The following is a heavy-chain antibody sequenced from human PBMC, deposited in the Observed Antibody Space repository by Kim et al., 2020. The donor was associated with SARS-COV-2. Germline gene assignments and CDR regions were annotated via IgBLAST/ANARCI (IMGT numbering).Heavy chain of an antibody. CDR3: AKELGENIYMVRGVIGLHYYYYCMDV. CDR2: ISYDGSNK. CDR1: GFTFSSYG. J-gene: IGHJ6*02. D-gene: IGHD3-10*01. V-gene: IGHV3-30*18. Sequence: GGSLRLSCAASGFTFSSYGMHWVRQAPGKGLEWVAVISYDGSNKYYADSVKGRFTISRDNSKNTLYLQMNSLRAEDTAVYYCAKELGENIYMVRGVIGLHYYYYCMDVWRQGTTVTVSS.